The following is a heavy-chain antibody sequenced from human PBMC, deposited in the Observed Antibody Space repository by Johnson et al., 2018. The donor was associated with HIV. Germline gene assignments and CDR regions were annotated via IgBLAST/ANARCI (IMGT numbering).Heavy chain of an antibody. V-gene: IGHV3-30*02. CDR3: ARDRGGAGTFDAFDI. CDR1: GFIFSTYG. CDR2: MRSDGSIE. Sequence: QVQLVESGGGVGQPGGSLRLSCAASGFIFSTYGMHWVRQAPGKGLEWVAFMRSDGSIEYYADSVKGRFTISRDNSKNTLYLQMNSLRAEDTAVYYCARDRGGAGTFDAFDIWGQGTMVTVSS. J-gene: IGHJ3*02. D-gene: IGHD6-13*01.